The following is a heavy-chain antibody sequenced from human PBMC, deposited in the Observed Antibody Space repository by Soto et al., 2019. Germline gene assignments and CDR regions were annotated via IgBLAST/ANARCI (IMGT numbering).Heavy chain of an antibody. CDR1: GFTFSSYA. J-gene: IGHJ4*02. CDR3: QSGYDLFSFGFTIPEFDY. D-gene: IGHD5-12*01. CDR2: ISGSGGST. Sequence: EVQLLESGGGLVQPGGSLRLSCAASGFTFSSYAMSWVRQAPGKGLEWVSAISGSGGSTYYADSVKGRFTISRDNSKNTLYLQMNSLRAEDTAVYYCQSGYDLFSFGFTIPEFDYWGQGTLVTVSS. V-gene: IGHV3-23*01.